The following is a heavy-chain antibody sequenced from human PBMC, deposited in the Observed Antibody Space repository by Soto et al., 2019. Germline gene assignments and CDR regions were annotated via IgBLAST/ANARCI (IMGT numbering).Heavy chain of an antibody. V-gene: IGHV1-2*02. CDR1: GYTFTDYY. CDR3: ARRHSYQMPFDC. CDR2: INPNSGGT. D-gene: IGHD2-2*01. Sequence: GASVKVSCKASGYTFTDYYMHWVRQAPGQGLEWMGWINPNSGGTNYAQKFQGRVTMTRDTSISAAYMELSSLRSDDTAVYYCARRHSYQMPFDCWGQGTLVTAPQ. J-gene: IGHJ4*02.